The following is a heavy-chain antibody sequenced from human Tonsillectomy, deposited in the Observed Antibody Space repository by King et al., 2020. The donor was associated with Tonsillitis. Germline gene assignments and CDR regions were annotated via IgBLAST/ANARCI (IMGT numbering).Heavy chain of an antibody. CDR1: GFTFSNYW. D-gene: IGHD3-3*01. Sequence: VQLVESGGGLVQPGGSLRLSCAASGFTFSNYWMSWVRQAPGKGLEWVANIKQDGSERFYVDSVKGRFTISRDNAKNSLYLHMNSLRAEDPAVYYCAGGTYYDFWSGYLRDSDYWGQGPRVTVSS. CDR3: AGGTYYDFWSGYLRDSDY. CDR2: IKQDGSER. V-gene: IGHV3-7*02. J-gene: IGHJ4*02.